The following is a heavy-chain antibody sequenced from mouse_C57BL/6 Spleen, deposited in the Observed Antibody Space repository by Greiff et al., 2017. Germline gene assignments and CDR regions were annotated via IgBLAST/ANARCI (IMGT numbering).Heavy chain of an antibody. CDR1: GYTFTSYD. Sequence: VQLQQSGPELVKPGASVKLSCKASGYTFTSYDINWVKQRPGQGLEWIGWIYPRDGSTKYNEKFKGKATLTVDKSSSTAYMKLHSLTSEDSAVYFCARDYYYGSSSAWFAYWGQGTLVTVSA. J-gene: IGHJ3*01. CDR2: IYPRDGST. V-gene: IGHV1-85*01. D-gene: IGHD1-1*01. CDR3: ARDYYYGSSSAWFAY.